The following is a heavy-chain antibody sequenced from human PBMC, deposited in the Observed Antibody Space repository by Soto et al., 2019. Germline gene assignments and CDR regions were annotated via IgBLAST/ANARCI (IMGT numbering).Heavy chain of an antibody. CDR1: GYTFTNYP. CDR2: ISTGNSNT. CDR3: ARGHCSGDSYSDY. V-gene: IGHV1-3*04. Sequence: GASVKVSCKASGYTFTNYPMHWVRQAPGQGLEWLGWISTGNSNTKCSQRFQGRVTITWDTSATTTYIELTSLRSEDTAVYYCARGHCSGDSYSDYWGQGTLVTVSS. J-gene: IGHJ4*02. D-gene: IGHD2-21*02.